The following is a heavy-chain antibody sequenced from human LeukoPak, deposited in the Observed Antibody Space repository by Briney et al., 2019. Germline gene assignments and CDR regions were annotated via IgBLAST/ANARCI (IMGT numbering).Heavy chain of an antibody. Sequence: PGGSLRLSCAASGFTFSSYGMHWVRQAPGKGLEWVAVIWYDGSNKYYADSVKGRFTISRDNSKNTLYLQMNSLRAEDTAVYYCARPHYYDSSGYSDAFDIWGQGTMVTVSS. CDR1: GFTFSSYG. CDR3: ARPHYYDSSGYSDAFDI. J-gene: IGHJ3*02. D-gene: IGHD3-22*01. V-gene: IGHV3-33*08. CDR2: IWYDGSNK.